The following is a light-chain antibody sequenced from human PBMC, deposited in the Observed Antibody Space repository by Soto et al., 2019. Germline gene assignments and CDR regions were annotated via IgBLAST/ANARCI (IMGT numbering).Light chain of an antibody. CDR1: QSLSTNS. V-gene: IGKV3-20*01. J-gene: IGKJ2*01. CDR2: AAS. Sequence: ILLTQSPGTLSLSPGEIATLSCRASQSLSTNSLAWYQQKPGQAPRLLIYAASSRATGIPDRFSGSGSGTDFTLTISRLEPEDSAVYYCQQYVTSPPYTFGQGTKVEI. CDR3: QQYVTSPPYT.